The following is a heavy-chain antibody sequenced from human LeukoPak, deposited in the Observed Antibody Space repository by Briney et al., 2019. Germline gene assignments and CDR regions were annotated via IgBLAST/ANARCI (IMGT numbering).Heavy chain of an antibody. D-gene: IGHD3-22*01. J-gene: IGHJ4*02. Sequence: KPGGSLRLSCAASGFTFSSYSMNWVRQAPGKGLEWVSSISSSSSYIYYADSVKGRFTISRDNAKNALYLQMDSLRAEDTAVYYCARDHSSGRYFDFWGQGTLVTVSS. CDR3: ARDHSSGRYFDF. CDR2: ISSSSSYI. CDR1: GFTFSSYS. V-gene: IGHV3-21*01.